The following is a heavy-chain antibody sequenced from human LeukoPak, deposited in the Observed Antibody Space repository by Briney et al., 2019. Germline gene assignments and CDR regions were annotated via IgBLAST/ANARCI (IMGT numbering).Heavy chain of an antibody. V-gene: IGHV3-48*01. CDR1: GFTFSSHS. CDR2: ISSSSSTI. D-gene: IGHD5/OR15-5a*01. J-gene: IGHJ3*02. CDR3: ARSVFQGAFDI. Sequence: GSLRLSCAASGFTFSSHSKNWVRQAPGKGLGWVSYISSSSSTIQYADSVKGRFTISKDNAKVSLYLQMNSLRAEDTAVYFCARSVFQGAFDIWGQGTLVTVSS.